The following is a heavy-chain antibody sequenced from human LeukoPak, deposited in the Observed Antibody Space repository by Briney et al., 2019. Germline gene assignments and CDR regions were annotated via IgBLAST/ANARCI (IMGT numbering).Heavy chain of an antibody. J-gene: IGHJ4*02. CDR1: GFTFSSYA. CDR2: ISYDGSNK. Sequence: PGGSLRLSCAASGFTFSSYAMTWVRQAPGKGLEWVAVISYDGSNKYYADSVKGRFTISRDNSKNTLYLQMNSLRAEDTAVYYCARVPDTAIEYYFDYWGQGTLVTVSS. CDR3: ARVPDTAIEYYFDY. D-gene: IGHD5-18*01. V-gene: IGHV3-30-3*01.